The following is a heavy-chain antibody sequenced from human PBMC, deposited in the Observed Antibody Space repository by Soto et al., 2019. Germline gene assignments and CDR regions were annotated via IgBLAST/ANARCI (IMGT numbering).Heavy chain of an antibody. V-gene: IGHV3-74*01. D-gene: IGHD1-1*01. J-gene: IGHJ3*02. CDR1: GFTFSSYW. CDR3: ARSQALANDAFDI. CDR2: INSDGSST. Sequence: EVQLVESGGGLVQPGGSLRLSCAASGFTFSSYWMHWVRQAPGKGLVWVSRINSDGSSTSYADSVKGRFTISRDNAKNTQYLQMNSLRAEDTAVYYCARSQALANDAFDIWGQGTMVTVSS.